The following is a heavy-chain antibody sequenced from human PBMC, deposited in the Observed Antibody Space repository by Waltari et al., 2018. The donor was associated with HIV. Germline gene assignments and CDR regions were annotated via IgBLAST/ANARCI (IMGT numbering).Heavy chain of an antibody. CDR2: ISNSGSSI. J-gene: IGHJ4*02. CDR3: ARESCSTCAPDY. V-gene: IGHV3-11*04. D-gene: IGHD3-10*02. CDR1: GFSFSDYY. Sequence: QVQLVESGGGLVKPGGSLRLSCAASGFSFSDYYLWWIRQAPGKGLEWVSYISNSGSSIYYADSVKGRFTISRDNAKNSLYLQMSSLRAEDTAMYYCARESCSTCAPDYWGQGTLVTVSS.